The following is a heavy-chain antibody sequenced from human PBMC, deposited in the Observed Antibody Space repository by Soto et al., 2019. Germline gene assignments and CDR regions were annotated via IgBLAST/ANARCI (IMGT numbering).Heavy chain of an antibody. J-gene: IGHJ6*02. CDR2: VSVSDGST. V-gene: IGHV3-23*01. D-gene: IGHD2-15*01. Sequence: EVQLLESGGGLVQPGGSLRLSCAASGLTFSSSDMSWVRQAPGKGLQWVSGVSVSDGSTYYADSVKGRFTISRDNSKNTLYLQMTSLRAEDTAVYYCAKDGRCYTQGVWGQGTTVTVSS. CDR3: AKDGRCYTQGV. CDR1: GLTFSSSD.